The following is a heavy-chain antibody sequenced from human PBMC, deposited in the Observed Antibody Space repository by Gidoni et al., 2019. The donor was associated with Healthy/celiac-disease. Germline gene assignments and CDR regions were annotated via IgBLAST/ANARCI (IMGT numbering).Heavy chain of an antibody. D-gene: IGHD3-3*01. Sequence: QVTLKESGPVLVKPTETLTLTCTVSGFSLSNARMGVSWIRQPPGKALEWLAHIFSNDEKSYSTSLKSRLTISMDTSKSQEVLTMTNMDPVDTATYYCARTQDYDFWSGPGDGAEYFQHWGQGTLVTVSS. V-gene: IGHV2-26*01. CDR1: GFSLSNARMG. CDR2: IFSNDEK. CDR3: ARTQDYDFWSGPGDGAEYFQH. J-gene: IGHJ1*01.